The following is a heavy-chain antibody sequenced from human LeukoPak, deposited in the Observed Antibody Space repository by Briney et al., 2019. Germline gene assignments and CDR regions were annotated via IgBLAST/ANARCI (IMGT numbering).Heavy chain of an antibody. CDR2: INPNSGGT. CDR3: ARDGRYYDYVWGSYLCDY. Sequence: ASVKVSCKASGYTFTGYYMHWVRQAPGQGLEWMGWINPNSGGTNYAQKFQGRVTMTRDTSISTAYMELSRLRSDDTAVYYCARDGRYYDYVWGSYLCDYWGQGTLVTVSS. J-gene: IGHJ4*02. V-gene: IGHV1-2*02. D-gene: IGHD3-16*02. CDR1: GYTFTGYY.